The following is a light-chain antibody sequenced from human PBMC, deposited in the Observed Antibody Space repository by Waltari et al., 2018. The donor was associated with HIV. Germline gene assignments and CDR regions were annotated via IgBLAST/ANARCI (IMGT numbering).Light chain of an antibody. V-gene: IGLV3-21*02. CDR3: QVWDSSSDWI. J-gene: IGLJ2*01. CDR2: DDT. Sequence: SYVLTQPPSVSVAPGQTARLTCGGNNIESYSVHWYQQKPGQVPELVVFDDTDRPSGIPDRFSVSNSGSTAALTISRVEAGDAADYYCQVWDSSSDWIFGGGTKLTVL. CDR1: NIESYS.